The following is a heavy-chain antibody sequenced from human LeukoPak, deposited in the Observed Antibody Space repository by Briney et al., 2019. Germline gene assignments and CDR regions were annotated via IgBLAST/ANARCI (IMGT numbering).Heavy chain of an antibody. J-gene: IGHJ4*02. CDR1: GGSISTYY. D-gene: IGHD3-22*01. V-gene: IGHV4-59*01. CDR2: IYYSGST. CDR3: ARSFSPNYYDLLDY. Sequence: SETLSLTCTVSGGSISTYYWSWIRQPPGKGLEWIGYIYYSGSTNYNPSHKSRVTISLDTSKNQFSLKLNSVTAADTAMYYCARSFSPNYYDLLDYWGQGTLVTVSS.